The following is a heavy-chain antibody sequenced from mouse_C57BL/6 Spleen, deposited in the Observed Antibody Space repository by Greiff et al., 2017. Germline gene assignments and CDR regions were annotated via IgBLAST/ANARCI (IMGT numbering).Heavy chain of an antibody. Sequence: EVMLVESGGGLVKPGGSLKLSCAASGFTFSSYAMSWVRQTPEKRLEWVATISDGGSYTYYPDNVKGRFTISRDNAKHNLYLQMSHLKSEDTAMYYCARAGVDSPNAMDYWGQGTSVTVSS. CDR1: GFTFSSYA. D-gene: IGHD3-2*01. CDR2: ISDGGSYT. J-gene: IGHJ4*01. CDR3: ARAGVDSPNAMDY. V-gene: IGHV5-4*03.